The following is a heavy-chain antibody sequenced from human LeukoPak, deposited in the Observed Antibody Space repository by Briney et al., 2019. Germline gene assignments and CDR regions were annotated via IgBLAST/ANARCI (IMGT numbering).Heavy chain of an antibody. J-gene: IGHJ4*02. CDR1: GFSFNGYA. D-gene: IGHD3-10*01. V-gene: IGHV3-30-3*01. CDR3: ARGHYGNSWSLVYFDS. CDR2: ISNDGANK. Sequence: GGSLRLSCVASGFSFNGYAMNWVRQAPGKGPEWVAVISNDGANKFYADSVKGRFTISRDNSKNTLHLQMNSLRPQDTALYFCARGHYGNSWSLVYFDSWGQGTLVTVSS.